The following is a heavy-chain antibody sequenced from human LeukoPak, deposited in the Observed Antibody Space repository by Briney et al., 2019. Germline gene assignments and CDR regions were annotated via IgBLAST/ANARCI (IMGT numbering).Heavy chain of an antibody. CDR3: ARAWGSSWSFDY. V-gene: IGHV4-34*01. CDR1: GGSFSGYY. CDR2: INHSGST. J-gene: IGHJ4*02. Sequence: SQTLSLTCTVYGGSFSGYYWSWIRQPPGKGLEWIGEINHSGSTNYNPSLMSRVTISLDTSKNQFSLKLSSVTAADTAVYYCARAWGSSWSFDYWGQGTLVTVSS. D-gene: IGHD6-13*01.